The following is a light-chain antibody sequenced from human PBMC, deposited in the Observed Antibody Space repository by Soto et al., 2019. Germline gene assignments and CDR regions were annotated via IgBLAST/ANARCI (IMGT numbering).Light chain of an antibody. Sequence: QSVLTQPPSVSGAPGQRVTISCTGSSSNIGAGYEVHWYQQFPGTAPKLLIYDNNNRPSGVPDRFSASKSGTSASLAITGLQAEDEADYYCQSYDSSLSALLVFGTGTKLTVL. CDR1: SSNIGAGYE. J-gene: IGLJ1*01. CDR3: QSYDSSLSALLV. V-gene: IGLV1-40*01. CDR2: DNN.